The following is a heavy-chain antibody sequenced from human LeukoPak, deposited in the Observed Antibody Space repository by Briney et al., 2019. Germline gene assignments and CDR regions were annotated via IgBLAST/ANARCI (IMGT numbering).Heavy chain of an antibody. D-gene: IGHD3-10*01. CDR2: IYYSGST. J-gene: IGHJ5*02. CDR1: GGSIRDYY. Sequence: KPSETLSLTCTVSGGSIRDYYWNWIRQPPGKGLEWIGYIYYSGSTNYNPSLKSRVTISVDTSKNQFSLRLSSVIAAGTAVYYCARLRFGELSWFDPWGQGTLVTVSS. V-gene: IGHV4-59*01. CDR3: ARLRFGELSWFDP.